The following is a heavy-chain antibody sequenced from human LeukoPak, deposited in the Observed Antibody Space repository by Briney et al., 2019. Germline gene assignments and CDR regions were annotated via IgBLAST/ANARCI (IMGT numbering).Heavy chain of an antibody. V-gene: IGHV6-1*01. Sequence: SQTLSLTCAISGDSVSTNSVGWNWIRQSPSRGLEWLGSTYNNSNWYNHYAVSVKSRIIINPDTSKNQFSLQLNSVTPEDTAVYYCARGWLQSGFDYWGQGTLVTVSS. J-gene: IGHJ4*02. CDR3: ARGWLQSGFDY. CDR2: TYNNSNWYN. D-gene: IGHD5-24*01. CDR1: GDSVSTNSVG.